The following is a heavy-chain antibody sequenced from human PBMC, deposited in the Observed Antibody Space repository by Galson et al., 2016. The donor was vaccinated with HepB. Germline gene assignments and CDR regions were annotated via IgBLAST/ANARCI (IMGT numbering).Heavy chain of an antibody. CDR1: GFSPSTSGVG. Sequence: PALVKPTQTVTLTCTFSGFSPSTSGVGVGWIRQPPGKALEWLALIYWDDDNHYSPSLKSWLTITKDTSKNQVVLTMTNMDPLDTATYYCAHGRGWLSDYWGQGTLVTVSS. CDR3: AHGRGWLSDY. D-gene: IGHD6-19*01. J-gene: IGHJ4*02. V-gene: IGHV2-5*02. CDR2: IYWDDDN.